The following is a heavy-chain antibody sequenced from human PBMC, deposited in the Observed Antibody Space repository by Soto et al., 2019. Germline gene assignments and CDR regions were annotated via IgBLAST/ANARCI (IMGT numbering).Heavy chain of an antibody. CDR1: GFTFSSHS. V-gene: IGHV3-48*02. Sequence: EVQLVESGGGLVQPGGSLRLSCAASGFTFSSHSMNWVRQAPGKGLEWVSYISNSGSNIYYADSVKGRFTSSRDNAKNSLYLQMNSLRDEDTAVYYCARDPYSSTTVTIFDYWGQGTLVTVSS. J-gene: IGHJ4*02. CDR2: ISNSGSNI. CDR3: ARDPYSSTTVTIFDY. D-gene: IGHD4-17*01.